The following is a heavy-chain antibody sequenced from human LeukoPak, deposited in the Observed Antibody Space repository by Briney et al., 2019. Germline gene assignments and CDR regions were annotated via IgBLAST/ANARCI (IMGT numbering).Heavy chain of an antibody. V-gene: IGHV4-4*07. CDR1: GVSLSAYY. CDR3: ARDPTTVTTIFDS. Sequence: PSETLSLTCSVSGVSLSAYYWSWIRQPAGKGLEWIGRIYPGESIYASENTNYNPSLKSRVSTSGDTSKNQVSLKWRSVTAADTAVYYCARDPTTVTTIFDSWGQGTLVTVSS. D-gene: IGHD4-17*01. J-gene: IGHJ4*02. CDR2: IYPGESIYASENT.